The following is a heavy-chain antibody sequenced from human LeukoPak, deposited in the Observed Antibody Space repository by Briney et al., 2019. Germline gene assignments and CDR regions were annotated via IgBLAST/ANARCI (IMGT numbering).Heavy chain of an antibody. J-gene: IGHJ4*02. Sequence: GESLKISCKGSGYSFTGYWIGWVRQMPGKGLEWMGIIYPGDSDTRYSPSFQGQVTISADKSISTAYLQWSSLKASDTAMYYCARQRTYYYDSSGYLGFDYWGQGTLVTVSS. D-gene: IGHD3-22*01. CDR1: GYSFTGYW. CDR3: ARQRTYYYDSSGYLGFDY. V-gene: IGHV5-51*01. CDR2: IYPGDSDT.